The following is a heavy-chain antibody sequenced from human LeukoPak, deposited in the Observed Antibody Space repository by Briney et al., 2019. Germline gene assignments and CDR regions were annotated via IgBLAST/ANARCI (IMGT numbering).Heavy chain of an antibody. V-gene: IGHV3-23*01. CDR3: AKDRNGDYPDY. D-gene: IGHD4-17*01. Sequence: GGSLRLSCAASGFTFSSYAMSCVRQAPGKGLEWVSAISGSGDITFYADSVKGRFTISRDNSKNTLCLQMNSLRAEDTALYYCAKDRNGDYPDYWGQGTLVTVSS. CDR1: GFTFSSYA. CDR2: ISGSGDIT. J-gene: IGHJ4*02.